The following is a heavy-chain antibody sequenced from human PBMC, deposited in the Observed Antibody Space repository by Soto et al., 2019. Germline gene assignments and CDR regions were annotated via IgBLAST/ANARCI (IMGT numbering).Heavy chain of an antibody. J-gene: IGHJ6*02. Sequence: ASETLSLSCAVSVYSISSGYYWGCIRQPPGKGLEWIGSIYYSGSTYYNPSLKSRVTISVDTSKNQFSPKLSSVTAADTAVYYCARHGYSYGYTLLYYYYGMDVWGQGTTVTVSS. CDR3: ARHGYSYGYTLLYYYYGMDV. CDR2: IYYSGST. CDR1: VYSISSGYY. D-gene: IGHD5-18*01. V-gene: IGHV4-38-2*01.